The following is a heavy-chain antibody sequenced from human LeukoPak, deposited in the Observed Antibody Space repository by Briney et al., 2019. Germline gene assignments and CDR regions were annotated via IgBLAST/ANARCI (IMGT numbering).Heavy chain of an antibody. Sequence: ASVKVSCKASGYTFSGYYMHWVRHAPGQGLERMWLANPNSGDTNYAQKFQGRVSMTRDTSINTAYMELSRLRSDDTSVYYCARTLPNYYYGMDVWGQGTTVTVSS. CDR2: ANPNSGDT. V-gene: IGHV1-2*02. D-gene: IGHD1-26*01. CDR3: ARTLPNYYYGMDV. J-gene: IGHJ6*02. CDR1: GYTFSGYY.